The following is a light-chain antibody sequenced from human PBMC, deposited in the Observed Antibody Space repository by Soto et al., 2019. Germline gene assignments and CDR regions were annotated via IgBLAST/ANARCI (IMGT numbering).Light chain of an antibody. CDR3: QQYNNWPPWT. J-gene: IGKJ1*01. Sequence: EIVMTQSPATLSVSPGERATLSCRASQSVNSNLAWYQQKPGQAPRLLIYGASTRATGIPARFSGSGSGTELNLTISSLQSEDFAVYYCQQYNNWPPWTFGQGTKVEIK. CDR1: QSVNSN. V-gene: IGKV3-15*01. CDR2: GAS.